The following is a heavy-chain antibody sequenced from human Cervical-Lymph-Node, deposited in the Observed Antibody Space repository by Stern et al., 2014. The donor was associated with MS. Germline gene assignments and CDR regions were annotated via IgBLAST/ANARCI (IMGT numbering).Heavy chain of an antibody. J-gene: IGHJ6*02. V-gene: IGHV1-69*06. CDR1: GGTFSNHP. Sequence: QVQLVQSGAEVKKPGSSVKVSCKSSGGTFSNHPISWLRQAPGQGLEWMGGIIPIFETVTYAQKFQGRVTITADKSTTTAYMDVTSLRSEDTAVYYCARHLVVVSGAVGSYNYGFDVWGQGTTVTVPS. CDR3: ARHLVVVSGAVGSYNYGFDV. CDR2: IIPIFETV. D-gene: IGHD2-2*01.